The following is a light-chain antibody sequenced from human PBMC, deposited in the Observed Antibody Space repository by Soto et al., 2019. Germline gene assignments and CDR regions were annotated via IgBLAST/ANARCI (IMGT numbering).Light chain of an antibody. Sequence: SYELTQPPSVSVAPGQTARLTCGGNNIGTKPVHWYQQKPGQAPVLVVYDDSDRPSGIPERFSGSNSGNTATLTISRVEAGDEADYYCQVWDSSNDHVFGTGTKVTVL. CDR3: QVWDSSNDHV. CDR2: DDS. J-gene: IGLJ1*01. CDR1: NIGTKP. V-gene: IGLV3-21*02.